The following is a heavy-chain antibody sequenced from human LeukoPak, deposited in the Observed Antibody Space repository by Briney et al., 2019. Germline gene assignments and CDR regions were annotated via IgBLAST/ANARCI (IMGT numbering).Heavy chain of an antibody. D-gene: IGHD4-11*01. V-gene: IGHV3-30*18. CDR2: ISYDGSNK. J-gene: IGHJ5*02. CDR3: AKDWGEATVTNWFDP. Sequence: GGSLRLSCAASGFTFSSYGIHWVRQAPGKGLEWAAVISYDGSNKFYADSVKGRFTISRDNSKNTLFLQMNSLRPEDTAVYYCAKDWGEATVTNWFDPWGQGTLVTVSS. CDR1: GFTFSSYG.